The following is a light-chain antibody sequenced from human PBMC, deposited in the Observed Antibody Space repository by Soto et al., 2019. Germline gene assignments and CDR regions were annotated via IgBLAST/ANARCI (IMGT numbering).Light chain of an antibody. V-gene: IGKV3-20*01. J-gene: IGKJ4*01. CDR2: DAS. CDR1: QSVITY. Sequence: EIVLTQSPATLSLSPGERATLSCRASQSVITYLAWYQQKPGQAPRLLIYDASSRANGIPDRFSGSGSGTDFILTISRLEPEDFAVYFCQQYGSSPLTFGGGTKVDIK. CDR3: QQYGSSPLT.